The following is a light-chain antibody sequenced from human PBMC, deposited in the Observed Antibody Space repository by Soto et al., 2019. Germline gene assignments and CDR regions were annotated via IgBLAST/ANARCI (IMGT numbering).Light chain of an antibody. CDR1: QTISSW. J-gene: IGKJ1*01. CDR3: QQYDNWPQT. CDR2: KAS. Sequence: DIQMTQSPSTLSGSVGDRVIITCRASQTISSWLAWYQQKPGKAPKLLIYKASTLKSGVPSRFSGSGSGTEFTLTISSLQSVDFAVYYCQQYDNWPQTFGQGTKVDI. V-gene: IGKV1-5*03.